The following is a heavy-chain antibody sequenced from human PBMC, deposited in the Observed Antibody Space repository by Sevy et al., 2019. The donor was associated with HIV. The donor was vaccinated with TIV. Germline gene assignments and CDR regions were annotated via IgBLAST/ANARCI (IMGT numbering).Heavy chain of an antibody. J-gene: IGHJ6*03. V-gene: IGHV1-8*01. Sequence: ASVKVYCKASGYTFTSYDINWVRQATGQGLEWVGWVNPNSGKTDYGQKFHDRVTLTRDTSTSTAYMELRSLRPEDTAVYYCARGLHYDTGGYYGVDYYIDVWGKGTTVTVSS. D-gene: IGHD3-22*01. CDR3: ARGLHYDTGGYYGVDYYIDV. CDR2: VNPNSGKT. CDR1: GYTFTSYD.